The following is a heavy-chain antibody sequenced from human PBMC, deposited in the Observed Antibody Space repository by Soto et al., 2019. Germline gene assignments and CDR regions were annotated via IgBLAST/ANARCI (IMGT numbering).Heavy chain of an antibody. CDR2: IYYSGST. Sequence: SETLSLTCTVSGGSISRYYWSWIRQPPGKGLEWIGYIYYSGSTNYNPSLKSRVTISVDTSKNQFSLKLSSVTAADTAVYYCARDQENYYGSGSYYWFDPWGQGTLVTVSS. V-gene: IGHV4-59*01. CDR1: GGSISRYY. CDR3: ARDQENYYGSGSYYWFDP. J-gene: IGHJ5*02. D-gene: IGHD3-10*01.